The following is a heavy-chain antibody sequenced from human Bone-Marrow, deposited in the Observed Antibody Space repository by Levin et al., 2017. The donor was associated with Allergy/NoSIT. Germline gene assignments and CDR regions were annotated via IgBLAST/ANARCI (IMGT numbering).Heavy chain of an antibody. J-gene: IGHJ3*02. D-gene: IGHD1-26*01. V-gene: IGHV4-4*07. CDR2: IYSSGDI. Sequence: SETLSLTCTVSGGSIGTYYLTWVRQPAGKGLEWIGRIYSSGDIKFSPSLNSRVSMSVDTSKNQFSLKLTSVTAADTAVYYCARMGLLGAFDTWGQGTTVIVSP. CDR3: ARMGLLGAFDT. CDR1: GGSIGTYY.